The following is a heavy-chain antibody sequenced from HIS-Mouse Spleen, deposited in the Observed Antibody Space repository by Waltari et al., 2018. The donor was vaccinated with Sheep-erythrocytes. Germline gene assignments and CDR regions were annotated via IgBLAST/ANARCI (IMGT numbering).Heavy chain of an antibody. Sequence: QVQLVESGGGVVQPGRSLRLSCAASGFTFRSLGMHWVRQAPGKGLEWVAVISYDGSNKYYADSVKGRFTISRDNSKNTLYLQMNSLRAEDTAVYYCAKGDAMVYDAFDIWGQGTMVTVSS. CDR1: GFTFRSLG. V-gene: IGHV3-30*18. CDR3: AKGDAMVYDAFDI. D-gene: IGHD2-8*01. CDR2: ISYDGSNK. J-gene: IGHJ3*02.